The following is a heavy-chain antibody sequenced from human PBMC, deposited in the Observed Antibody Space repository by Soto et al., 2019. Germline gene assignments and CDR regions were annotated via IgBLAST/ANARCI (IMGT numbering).Heavy chain of an antibody. CDR1: GFTFSNAW. V-gene: IGHV3-15*01. Sequence: LGGSLRLSCAASGFTFSNAWMSWVRQAPGKGLEWVGRIKSKTDGGTTDYAAPVKGRFTISRDDSKNTLYLQMNSLKTEDTAVYYCTTDAQFDYGDYAFFDYWGQGTLVTVSS. CDR3: TTDAQFDYGDYAFFDY. D-gene: IGHD4-17*01. J-gene: IGHJ4*02. CDR2: IKSKTDGGTT.